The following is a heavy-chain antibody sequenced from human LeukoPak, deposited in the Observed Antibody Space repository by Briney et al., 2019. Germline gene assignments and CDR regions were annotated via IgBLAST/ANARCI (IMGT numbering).Heavy chain of an antibody. Sequence: ASVKVSCKASGCTFTTYAMHWVRQAPGQRLEWLGWINAGNGNTKYSQKFQGRVTFTRDTSASTAYVELSSLRSEDTAVYYCARDLGVVVIPTGEYYFDYWGQGTLVTVSS. CDR2: INAGNGNT. CDR3: ARDLGVVVIPTGEYYFDY. J-gene: IGHJ4*02. D-gene: IGHD3-22*01. CDR1: GCTFTTYA. V-gene: IGHV1-3*01.